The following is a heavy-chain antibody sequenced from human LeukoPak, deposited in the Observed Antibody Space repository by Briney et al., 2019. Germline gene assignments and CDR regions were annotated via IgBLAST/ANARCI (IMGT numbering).Heavy chain of an antibody. CDR3: ARVGDQYSSSPLNYFDY. D-gene: IGHD6-13*01. J-gene: IGHJ4*02. CDR2: INHSGST. V-gene: IGHV4-34*01. CDR1: GGSFSGYY. Sequence: KPSETLSLTCAVYGGSFSGYYWSWIRQPPGRGLEWIGEINHSGSTNYNPSLKSRVTISVDTSKSQFSLKLSSVTAADTAVYYCARVGDQYSSSPLNYFDYWGQGTLVTVPS.